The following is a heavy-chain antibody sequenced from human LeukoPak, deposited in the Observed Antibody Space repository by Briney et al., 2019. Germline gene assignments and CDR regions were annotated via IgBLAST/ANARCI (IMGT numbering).Heavy chain of an antibody. V-gene: IGHV6-1*01. Sequence: SQTLSLTCAISGDSVSSNSAAWNWIRQSPSRGLEWLGRTYYRSKWYDDYAVSVKSRITINPDTSKNQFSLQLNSVTPEDTAVYYCARDIGMSSDYVWGSYRHKTYYFDYWGQGTLVTVSS. CDR1: GDSVSSNSAA. CDR2: TYYRSKWYD. CDR3: ARDIGMSSDYVWGSYRHKTYYFDY. D-gene: IGHD3-16*02. J-gene: IGHJ4*02.